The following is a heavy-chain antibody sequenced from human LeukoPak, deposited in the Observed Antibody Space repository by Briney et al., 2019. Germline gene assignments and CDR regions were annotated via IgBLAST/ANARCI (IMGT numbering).Heavy chain of an antibody. D-gene: IGHD4-11*01. V-gene: IGHV3-23*01. CDR2: VSGSGDNT. CDR3: ARWGNDYSQFDS. Sequence: GGSLRLSCAASGLTFRNYAMSWVRQAPGKGLEWVSVVSGSGDNTNYADSVKGRFTISRDNSKNTLFLQMNSLRTEDTAVYFCARWGNDYSQFDSWGQGTLVTVS. CDR1: GLTFRNYA. J-gene: IGHJ4*02.